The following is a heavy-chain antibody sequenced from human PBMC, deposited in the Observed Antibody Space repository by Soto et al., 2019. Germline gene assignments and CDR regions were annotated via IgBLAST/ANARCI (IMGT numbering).Heavy chain of an antibody. CDR3: AKGSGWLVTWDFDY. CDR1: GFTFSGYG. V-gene: IGHV3-30*18. J-gene: IGHJ4*02. D-gene: IGHD6-19*01. Sequence: QVQLVESGGGVVQPGTSLRLSCAASGFTFSGYGVHWVRQAPGKGLEWVATISYDETATYYSDSVKGRFTISRDNSKNTLFLPMNSLRAEDTAMYYCAKGSGWLVTWDFDYWGQGTLVTVSS. CDR2: ISYDETAT.